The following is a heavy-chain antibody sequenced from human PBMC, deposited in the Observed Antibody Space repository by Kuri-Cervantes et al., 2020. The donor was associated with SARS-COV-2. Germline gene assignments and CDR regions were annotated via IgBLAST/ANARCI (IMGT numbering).Heavy chain of an antibody. J-gene: IGHJ5*02. D-gene: IGHD6-6*01. CDR3: ARGVAARPNWFDP. Sequence: SQTLSLTCAVYGGSFSDYYWSWVRHPPGKGLEWIGEINHSGNTNYDPSLKSRVTISIDTSKNQFSLKLSSVTAADTAVYYCARGVAARPNWFDPWGQGTLVTVSS. V-gene: IGHV4-34*01. CDR1: GGSFSDYY. CDR2: INHSGNT.